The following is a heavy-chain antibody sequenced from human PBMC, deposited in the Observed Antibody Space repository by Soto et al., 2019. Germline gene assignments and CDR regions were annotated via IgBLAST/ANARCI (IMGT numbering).Heavy chain of an antibody. Sequence: EVQLVESGGGLVGPGGSLRLSCAASGFTFSTYTMNWVRQAPGKGLEWVSSISSSSDNMLYSDSVKGRFTISRDNSKKSVFLQMNSLRAEDTAVYYCARELWLLHSNEPFGGQGTLVTGSS. CDR2: ISSSSDNM. CDR1: GFTFSTYT. J-gene: IGHJ1*01. CDR3: ARELWLLHSNEPF. V-gene: IGHV3-21*01. D-gene: IGHD2-15*01.